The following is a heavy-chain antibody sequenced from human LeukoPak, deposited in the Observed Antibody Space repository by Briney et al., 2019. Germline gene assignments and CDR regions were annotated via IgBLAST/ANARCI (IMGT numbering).Heavy chain of an antibody. CDR3: ARVIDMATVPPHALDY. CDR2: INHSGST. D-gene: IGHD5-24*01. Sequence: PSETLSLTCAVYGGSFSGYYWSWIRQPPGKGLEWIGEINHSGSTNYNPSLKSRVTISVDTSKNQFSLKLSSVTAADTAVYYCARVIDMATVPPHALDYWGQGTLVTVSS. CDR1: GGSFSGYY. J-gene: IGHJ4*02. V-gene: IGHV4-34*01.